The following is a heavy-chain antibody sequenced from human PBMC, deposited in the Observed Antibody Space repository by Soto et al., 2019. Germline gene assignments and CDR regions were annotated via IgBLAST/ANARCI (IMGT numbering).Heavy chain of an antibody. D-gene: IGHD4-17*01. CDR3: ARAQSTVTTFPSWGDDAFDI. CDR2: INPNSGGT. J-gene: IGHJ3*02. V-gene: IGHV1-2*04. CDR1: GYTFTGYY. Sequence: ASVKVSCKASGYTFTGYYMHWVRQAPGQGLEWMGWINPNSGGTNYAQKFQGWVTMTRDTSISTAYMELSRLRSDDTAVYYCARAQSTVTTFPSWGDDAFDIWGQGTMVTVSS.